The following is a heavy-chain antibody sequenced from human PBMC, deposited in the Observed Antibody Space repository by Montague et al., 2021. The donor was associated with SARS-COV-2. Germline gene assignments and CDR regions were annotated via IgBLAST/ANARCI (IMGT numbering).Heavy chain of an antibody. D-gene: IGHD3-16*01. CDR2: KT. CDR3: ARRGYYDIDGYHWHLDL. V-gene: IGHV4-59*08. J-gene: IGHJ2*01. Sequence: KTNYNPSLKSRVTLSADASRNEFSLKLDSVTAADTAVYFCARRGYYDIDGYHWHLDLWGRGMLVTVSS.